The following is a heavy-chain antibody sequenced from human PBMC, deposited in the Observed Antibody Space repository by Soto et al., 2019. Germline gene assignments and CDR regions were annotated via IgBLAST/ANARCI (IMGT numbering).Heavy chain of an antibody. CDR1: GYTFTSYG. CDR2: ISAYNGNT. J-gene: IGHJ3*02. D-gene: IGHD3-22*01. V-gene: IGHV1-18*01. Sequence: ASVKVSCKASGYTFTSYGISWVRQAPGQGLEWMGWISAYNGNTNYAQKLQGRVTMTTDTSTSTAYMELRSLRSDDTAVYYCARDVADYYDSSGYGDAFDIWGQGTMVTVSS. CDR3: ARDVADYYDSSGYGDAFDI.